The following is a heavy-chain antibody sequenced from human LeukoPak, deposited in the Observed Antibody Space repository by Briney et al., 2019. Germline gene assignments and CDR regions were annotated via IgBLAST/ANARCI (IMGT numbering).Heavy chain of an antibody. J-gene: IGHJ4*02. CDR1: GYTLTELS. CDR3: ETEGSSRLNIDS. V-gene: IGHV1-24*01. Sequence: ASVKVSCKVSGYTLTELSMHWVRQAPGKGLEWMGGFDPEDGETIYAQKFQGRVTMTEGTSTDSAYMELSSLRSEDTAVYYWETEGSSRLNIDSWGQGELVTASS. D-gene: IGHD6-13*01. CDR2: FDPEDGET.